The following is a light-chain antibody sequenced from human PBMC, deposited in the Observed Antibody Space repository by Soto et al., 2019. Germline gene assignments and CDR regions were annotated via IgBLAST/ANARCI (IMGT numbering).Light chain of an antibody. V-gene: IGKV3-20*01. CDR1: QSVSTTY. J-gene: IGKJ2*03. CDR2: GAS. CDR3: QRYYTSPVYS. Sequence: IVLTQSPGTLSLSPGERATLSCRASQSVSTTYLAWYQQKPGQPPRLLIYGASHRATGIPDRFSGSGSGTDFTLTICRLEPEDFAVYYCQRYYTSPVYSFGPGTKLEIK.